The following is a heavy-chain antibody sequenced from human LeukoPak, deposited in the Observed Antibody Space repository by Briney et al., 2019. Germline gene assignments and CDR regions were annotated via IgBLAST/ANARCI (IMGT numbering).Heavy chain of an antibody. Sequence: GRSLRLSCAASGFTFDDYAMHWVRQAPGKGLEWVSGISWNSGSIGYADSVKGRFTISRDNAKNSLYLQMNSLRAEDTALYYCAKDIQNYYYCMDVWGKGTTVTVSS. CDR2: ISWNSGSI. J-gene: IGHJ6*03. CDR3: AKDIQNYYYCMDV. CDR1: GFTFDDYA. V-gene: IGHV3-9*01.